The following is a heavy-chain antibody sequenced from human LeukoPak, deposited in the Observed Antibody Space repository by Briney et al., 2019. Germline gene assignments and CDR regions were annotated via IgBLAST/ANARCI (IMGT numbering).Heavy chain of an antibody. V-gene: IGHV3-23*01. CDR3: AKATTAIVVDNFFDY. D-gene: IGHD3-22*01. CDR2: ISGNGGAT. Sequence: GGSLRLSRAASGFTFTSYAMSWVRQAPGKGLEWVSAISGNGGATYYADSVKGRFTICRDNSRNTLHLQMNSLRAEDTALYYCAKATTAIVVDNFFDYWGQGTLVSVSS. CDR1: GFTFTSYA. J-gene: IGHJ4*02.